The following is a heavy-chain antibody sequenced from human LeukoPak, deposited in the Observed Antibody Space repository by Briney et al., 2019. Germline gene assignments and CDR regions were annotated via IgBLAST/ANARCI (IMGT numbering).Heavy chain of an antibody. D-gene: IGHD3-9*01. J-gene: IGHJ2*01. V-gene: IGHV4-4*02. CDR1: GGSISSSNW. CDR3: AGHLTGYWGPGYFDL. Sequence: SETLSLTCAVSGGSISSSNWWSWVRQPPGKGLEWIGEIYHSGSTNYNPSLKSRVTISVDKSKNQFSLKLSSVTAADTAVYYCAGHLTGYWGPGYFDLWGRGTLVTVSS. CDR2: IYHSGST.